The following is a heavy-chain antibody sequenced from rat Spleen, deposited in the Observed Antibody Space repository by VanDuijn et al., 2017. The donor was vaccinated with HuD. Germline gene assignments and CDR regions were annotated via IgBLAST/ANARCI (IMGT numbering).Heavy chain of an antibody. CDR1: GINFSNYY. CDR3: ARHPAHFDY. V-gene: IGHV5-25*01. Sequence: EVQLVESGGGSVQPGRSMKLSCAASGINFSNYYMAWVRQAPTKGLEWVASISTGSTNTYYRDSVKGRFTISRDNAKSTLYLQMDSLRSEDTATYYCARHPAHFDYWGQGVMVTVSS. CDR2: ISTGSTNT. J-gene: IGHJ2*01.